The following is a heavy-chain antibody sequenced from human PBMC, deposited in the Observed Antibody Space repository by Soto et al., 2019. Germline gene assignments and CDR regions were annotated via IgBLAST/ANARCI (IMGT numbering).Heavy chain of an antibody. D-gene: IGHD3-3*01. Sequence: GGSLRLSCAASGFTFSIYGMHWVRQAPGKGLEWVAVIWYDGSNKYYADSVKGRFTISRDNSKNTLYLQMNSLRAEDTAVYYCARAGYYDFWSGYPTAPPYMDVWGKGTTVTVSS. CDR1: GFTFSIYG. CDR3: ARAGYYDFWSGYPTAPPYMDV. J-gene: IGHJ6*03. V-gene: IGHV3-33*01. CDR2: IWYDGSNK.